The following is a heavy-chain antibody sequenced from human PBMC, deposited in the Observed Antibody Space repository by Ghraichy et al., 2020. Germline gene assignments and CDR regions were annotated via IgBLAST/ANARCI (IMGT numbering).Heavy chain of an antibody. V-gene: IGHV3-30*18. D-gene: IGHD3-22*01. CDR1: GFTFSSYG. CDR2: ISYDGSNK. CDR3: AKLAPYDSSGYAKGDFDY. J-gene: IGHJ4*02. Sequence: GGSLRLSCAASGFTFSSYGMHWVRQAPGKGMEWVAVISYDGSNKYYADSVKGRFTISRDNSKNTLYLQMNSLRAEDTAVYYCAKLAPYDSSGYAKGDFDYWGQGTLVTVSS.